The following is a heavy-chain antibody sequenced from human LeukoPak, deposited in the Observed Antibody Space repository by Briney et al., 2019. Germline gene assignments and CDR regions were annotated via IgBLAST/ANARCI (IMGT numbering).Heavy chain of an antibody. CDR2: MFHSGST. Sequence: PSETLSLTCAVSGYSISSDYYWGWIRQSPRKGLEWIGTMFHSGSTYYNPSLMSRVTISVDKSKNQFSLKLNSVTAADTAVYFCARRGSAGWYADFWGQGTLVTVSS. J-gene: IGHJ4*02. D-gene: IGHD6-19*01. CDR3: ARRGSAGWYADF. V-gene: IGHV4-38-2*01. CDR1: GYSISSDYY.